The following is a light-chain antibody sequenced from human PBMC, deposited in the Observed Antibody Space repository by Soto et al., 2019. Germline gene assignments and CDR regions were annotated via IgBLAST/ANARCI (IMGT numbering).Light chain of an antibody. J-gene: IGKJ5*01. CDR1: QNVNNH. CDR2: DTS. Sequence: EIVLTQSPATLSLSPGERATLSCKASQNVNNHLVWYQQKSGQAPRLVIYDTSTRASDFPARFSGRGSGTDFTPTISSLEPEDFAVYYCQQRTSCPPTFGQGTRLDIK. CDR3: QQRTSCPPT. V-gene: IGKV3-11*01.